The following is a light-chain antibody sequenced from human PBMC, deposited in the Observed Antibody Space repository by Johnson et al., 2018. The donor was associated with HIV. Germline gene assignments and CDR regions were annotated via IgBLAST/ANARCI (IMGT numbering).Light chain of an antibody. Sequence: QSVLTQPPSVSAAPGQKVTISCSGSSSNIGNNYVSWYQQLPGTAPKLLIYDNDKRPSGIPDRFSGSKSGTSATLGITGLQAGDEADYYCGTWDNSLRIGYVFGTGTKATVL. CDR1: SSNIGNNY. CDR2: DND. V-gene: IGLV1-51*01. J-gene: IGLJ1*01. CDR3: GTWDNSLRIGYV.